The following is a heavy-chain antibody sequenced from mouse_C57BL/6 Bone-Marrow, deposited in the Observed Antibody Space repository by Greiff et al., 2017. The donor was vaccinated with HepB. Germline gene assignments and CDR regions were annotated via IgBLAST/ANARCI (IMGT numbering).Heavy chain of an antibody. D-gene: IGHD1-1*01. Sequence: EVKLVESGGGLVKPGGSLKLSCAASGFTFSDYGMHWVRQAPEKGLGWVAYISSGSSTIYYADTVKGRFTISRDNAKNTLFLQMTSLRSEDTAMYYCASTVVARAMDYWGQGTSVTVSS. CDR3: ASTVVARAMDY. V-gene: IGHV5-17*01. CDR2: ISSGSSTI. CDR1: GFTFSDYG. J-gene: IGHJ4*01.